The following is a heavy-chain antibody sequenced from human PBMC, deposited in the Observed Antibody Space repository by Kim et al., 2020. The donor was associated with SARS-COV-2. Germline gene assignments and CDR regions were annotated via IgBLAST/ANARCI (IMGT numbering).Heavy chain of an antibody. CDR3: AKAQDCSSLSCGWFDP. D-gene: IGHD2-2*01. CDR2: ISGSGSST. Sequence: GGSLRLSCVASGFTFSSYAMTWVRQAPGKGLEWVSAISGSGSSTYHADSVKGRFIITRDNSKNMLYLQMNSLRAEDTAVYYCAKAQDCSSLSCGWFDPWG. CDR1: GFTFSSYA. J-gene: IGHJ5*02. V-gene: IGHV3-23*01.